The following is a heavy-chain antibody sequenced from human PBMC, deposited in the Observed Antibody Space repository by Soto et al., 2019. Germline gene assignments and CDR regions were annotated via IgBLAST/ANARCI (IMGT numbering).Heavy chain of an antibody. CDR3: AKEGDYGDYVYWYFDL. D-gene: IGHD4-17*01. CDR2: ISGSGGST. Sequence: EVPLLESGGGLVQPGGSLRLSCAASGFTFSSYAMSWVRQAPGKGLEWVSAISGSGGSTYYADSVKGRFTISRDNSKNTLYLQMNSLRAEDTAVYYCAKEGDYGDYVYWYFDLWGRGTLVTVSS. V-gene: IGHV3-23*01. J-gene: IGHJ2*01. CDR1: GFTFSSYA.